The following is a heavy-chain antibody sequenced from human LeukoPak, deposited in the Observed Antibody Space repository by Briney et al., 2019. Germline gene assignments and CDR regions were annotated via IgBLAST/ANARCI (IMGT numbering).Heavy chain of an antibody. CDR2: IYISGTT. CDR3: ARGVTFDYGGNSSPFDY. J-gene: IGHJ4*02. V-gene: IGHV4-4*07. D-gene: IGHD4-23*01. CDR1: GGSVISYY. Sequence: PSETLSLTCTVSGGSVISYYWSWIRQPAGKGLEWIGRIYISGTTNYNPSLKSRVTISGDKSTNQLSLKLSSVTAADTAVYYCARGVTFDYGGNSSPFDYWGQGTLVTVSS.